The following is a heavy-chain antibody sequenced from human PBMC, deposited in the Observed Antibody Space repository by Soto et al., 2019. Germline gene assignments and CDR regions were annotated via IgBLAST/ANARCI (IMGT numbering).Heavy chain of an antibody. CDR1: GFXSGKNA. D-gene: IGHD3-10*01. Sequence: GXLRLCFAASGFXSGKNAVSWVRQAPGKGLELVSIVSNTGGDKLYADSVKGRFIISRENSKNTLYLQMNSLRAEETAIYYCARASGESYPGSRVFVAWGQGTRGTVSS. CDR3: ARASGESYPGSRVFVA. V-gene: IGHV3-23*01. J-gene: IGHJ4*02. CDR2: VSNTGGDK.